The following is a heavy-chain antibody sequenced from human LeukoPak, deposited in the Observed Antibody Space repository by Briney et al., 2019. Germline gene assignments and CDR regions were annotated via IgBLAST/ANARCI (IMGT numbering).Heavy chain of an antibody. V-gene: IGHV1-69*05. CDR2: IIPIFGTA. Sequence: ASVKVSCKASGGTFSSYAISWVRQAAGQGLEWMGGIIPIFGTANYAQKFQGRVTITTDESTSTAYMELSSLRSEDTAVYYCARDNYAGANWFDPWGQGTLVTVSS. CDR1: GGTFSSYA. D-gene: IGHD1-7*01. J-gene: IGHJ5*02. CDR3: ARDNYAGANWFDP.